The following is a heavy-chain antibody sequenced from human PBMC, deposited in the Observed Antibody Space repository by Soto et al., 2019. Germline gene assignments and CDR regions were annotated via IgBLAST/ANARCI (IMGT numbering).Heavy chain of an antibody. J-gene: IGHJ6*02. CDR2: IWYDGSNK. CDR3: ARANTVSLNPYYYYYGMDV. CDR1: GFTFSSYG. V-gene: IGHV3-33*01. Sequence: QVQLVESGGGVVQPGRSLRLSCAASGFTFSSYGMHWVRQAPGKGLEWVAVIWYDGSNKYYADSVKGRFTISRDNSKNTLYLQMNSLRAEDTAVYYCARANTVSLNPYYYYYGMDVWGQGTTVTVSS. D-gene: IGHD4-4*01.